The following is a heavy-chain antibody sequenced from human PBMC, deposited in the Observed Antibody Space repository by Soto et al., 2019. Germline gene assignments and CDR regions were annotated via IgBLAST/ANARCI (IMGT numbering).Heavy chain of an antibody. V-gene: IGHV1-69*12. D-gene: IGHD2-21*01. CDR3: ARDRGLFGYDK. Sequence: QVQLVQSGAEMKKPGSSVKVTCKASGGTFSSNSISWVRQAPGQGLEWMGGVIPTFGTAKYAQKFQGRVTIPADESTSTSYMELRSLTSEDTAVYYCARDRGLFGYDKWGQGTLVSVSS. CDR1: GGTFSSNS. J-gene: IGHJ4*02. CDR2: VIPTFGTA.